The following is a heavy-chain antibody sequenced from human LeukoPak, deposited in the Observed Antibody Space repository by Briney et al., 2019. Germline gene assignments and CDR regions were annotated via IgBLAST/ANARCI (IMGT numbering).Heavy chain of an antibody. J-gene: IGHJ5*02. Sequence: KPSETLSPPCSVSGGSISSSSYYWGWIRQPPGKVLGWIGSIYYSGSIYYNPSLKSRVTISVDTSKNQFSLKLSSVTAADTAVYYCATTYGSGRNWFDPWGQGTLVTVSS. D-gene: IGHD3-10*01. V-gene: IGHV4-39*01. CDR2: IYYSGSI. CDR1: GGSISSSSYY. CDR3: ATTYGSGRNWFDP.